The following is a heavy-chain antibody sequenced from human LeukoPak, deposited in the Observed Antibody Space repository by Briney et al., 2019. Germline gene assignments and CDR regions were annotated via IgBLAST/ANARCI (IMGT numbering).Heavy chain of an antibody. J-gene: IGHJ4*02. Sequence: GGSLRLSCAASGFTFSSYGMHWVRQAPGKGLEWVAAISYDGSNKYYADSVKGRFTISRDNSKNTLYLQMNSLRAEDTAVYYCAKDLAYYYGSGIPDWGQGTLVTVSS. CDR2: ISYDGSNK. D-gene: IGHD3-10*01. CDR1: GFTFSSYG. V-gene: IGHV3-30*18. CDR3: AKDLAYYYGSGIPD.